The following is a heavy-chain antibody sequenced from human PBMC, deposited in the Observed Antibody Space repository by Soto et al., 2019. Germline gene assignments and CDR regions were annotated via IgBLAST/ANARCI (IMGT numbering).Heavy chain of an antibody. CDR1: GFTFSSYE. J-gene: IGHJ4*02. CDR2: ISSGGITI. CDR3: ARGGTSMIVAKNSDY. D-gene: IGHD3-22*01. V-gene: IGHV3-48*03. Sequence: GGSLRLSCTAPGFTFSSYEMNWVRQAPGKGLEWVSYISSGGITIYYADSVKGRFTISRDNAENSLYLQVISLRAEDTAVYYCARGGTSMIVAKNSDYWGQGTLVTVSS.